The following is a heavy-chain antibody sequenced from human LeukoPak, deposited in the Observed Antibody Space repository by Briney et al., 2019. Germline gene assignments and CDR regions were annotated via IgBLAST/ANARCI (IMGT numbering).Heavy chain of an antibody. CDR1: GFTFSSYA. V-gene: IGHV3-64D*09. Sequence: GGTLRLSCSASGFTFSSYAMHWVRHAPGKGLEYVSAISSNGGSTYYADSVKGRFTISRDNSKNTLYLQMSSLRAEDTAVYYCVKEAYSGSYSLDYWGQGTLVTVSS. J-gene: IGHJ4*02. D-gene: IGHD1-26*01. CDR3: VKEAYSGSYSLDY. CDR2: ISSNGGST.